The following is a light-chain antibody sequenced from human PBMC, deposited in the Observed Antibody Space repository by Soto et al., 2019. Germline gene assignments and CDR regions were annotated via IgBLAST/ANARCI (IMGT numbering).Light chain of an antibody. CDR1: QSVLYSSNNKNY. J-gene: IGKJ2*01. V-gene: IGKV4-1*01. CDR3: QQYYTTPPT. CDR2: CAS. Sequence: DIVMTQSPDSLAVSLGERATFNCKSSQSVLYSSNNKNYLAWYQQKPGQPPKLLIYCASTRESGVPDRFSGSGSGTDFTLSISSLRAEDGAVYYCQQYYTTPPTFGQGTKLEIK.